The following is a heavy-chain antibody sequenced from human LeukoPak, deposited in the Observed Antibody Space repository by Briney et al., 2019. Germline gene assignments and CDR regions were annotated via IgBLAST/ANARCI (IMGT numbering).Heavy chain of an antibody. Sequence: GGSLRLSCGASGFYFSGYSMNWVRQAPGKGLEWVSYISSSGSTIYYADSVKGRFTISRDNAKNSLYLQMNSLRAEDTAVYYCARVGYSYGYEGFFDYWGQGTLVTVSS. V-gene: IGHV3-48*03. CDR2: ISSSGSTI. CDR3: ARVGYSYGYEGFFDY. J-gene: IGHJ4*02. D-gene: IGHD5-18*01. CDR1: GFYFSGYS.